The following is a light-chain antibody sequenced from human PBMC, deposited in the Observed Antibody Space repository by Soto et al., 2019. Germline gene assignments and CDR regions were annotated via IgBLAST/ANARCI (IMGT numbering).Light chain of an antibody. CDR3: EQGSNWPKT. J-gene: IGKJ1*01. CDR1: QSVSSY. Sequence: EIVLTQSPATLSLSPGERTNLSCRASQSVSSYLAWYQRKPGQAPRLLIYDASNRATGIPARFSGSASGTDFTLTFSILEPEDVAVYYCEQGSNWPKTFGQGTKVDIK. CDR2: DAS. V-gene: IGKV3-11*01.